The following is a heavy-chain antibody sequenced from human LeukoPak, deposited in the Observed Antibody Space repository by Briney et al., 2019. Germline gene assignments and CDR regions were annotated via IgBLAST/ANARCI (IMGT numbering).Heavy chain of an antibody. CDR2: INAEATNP. J-gene: IGHJ4*02. V-gene: IGHV3-74*01. CDR3: ARGSSSGWSDYLDS. D-gene: IGHD6-19*01. CDR1: GFTFSSFG. Sequence: PGGSLRLSCAASGFTFSSFGMSWVRRAPGRGRVWVSRINAEATNPPYADSVKGRFTISRDNAKNILYLQMNSLRAEDTAFYYCARGSSSGWSDYLDSWGLGTLVIVSS.